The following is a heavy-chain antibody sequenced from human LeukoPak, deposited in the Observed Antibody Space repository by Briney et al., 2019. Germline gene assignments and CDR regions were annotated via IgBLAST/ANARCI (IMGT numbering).Heavy chain of an antibody. D-gene: IGHD6-13*01. CDR1: GGSISSGGYY. CDR2: VYYSGST. J-gene: IGHJ4*02. CDR3: ARGKQQLVPPFDY. Sequence: SETLSLTCTVSGGSISSGGYYWSWIRQHPGKGLEWIGYVYYSGSTYYNPSLKSRVTISIDTPKNQFSLKLTSVTAADTAIYYCARGKQQLVPPFDYWGQGALVTVSS. V-gene: IGHV4-31*03.